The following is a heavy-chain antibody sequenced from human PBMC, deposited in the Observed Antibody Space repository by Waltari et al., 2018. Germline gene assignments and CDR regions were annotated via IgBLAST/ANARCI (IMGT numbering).Heavy chain of an antibody. D-gene: IGHD3-9*01. Sequence: EVQLLESGGGLVQPGGSLRLSCAASGFTFSSYAMSWVRQAPGKGLEWVSAISGSGGSTYYADSVKGRFTISRDNSKNTLYLQMNSLRAEDTAVYYCAKDRYDILTGYYRGDYFDYWGQGTLVTVSS. V-gene: IGHV3-23*01. CDR1: GFTFSSYA. J-gene: IGHJ4*02. CDR3: AKDRYDILTGYYRGDYFDY. CDR2: ISGSGGST.